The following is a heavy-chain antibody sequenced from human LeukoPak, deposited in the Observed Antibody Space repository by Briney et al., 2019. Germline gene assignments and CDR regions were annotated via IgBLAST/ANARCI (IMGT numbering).Heavy chain of an antibody. D-gene: IGHD5-18*01. CDR3: ARGRTAMDQADC. CDR2: MNPNSGNT. V-gene: IGHV1-8*01. Sequence: ASVKVSCKASGYTFTSYDINWLRQATGQGLEWMGWMNPNSGNTGYAQKFQGRVTMTRNTSISTAYMELSSLRSEDTAVYYCARGRTAMDQADCWGQGTLVTVSS. CDR1: GYTFTSYD. J-gene: IGHJ4*02.